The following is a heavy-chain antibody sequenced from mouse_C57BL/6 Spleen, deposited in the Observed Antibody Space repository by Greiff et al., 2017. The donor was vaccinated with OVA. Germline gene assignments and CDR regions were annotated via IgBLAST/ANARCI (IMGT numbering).Heavy chain of an antibody. J-gene: IGHJ4*01. V-gene: IGHV5-16*01. CDR3: ARELRGYYAMDY. Sequence: EVHLVESEGGLVQPGSSMKLSCTASGFTFSDYYMAWVRQVPEKGLEWVANINYDGSSTYYLDSLKSRFIISRDNAKNILYLQMSSLKSEDTATYYCARELRGYYAMDYWGQGTSVTVSS. D-gene: IGHD1-1*01. CDR1: GFTFSDYY. CDR2: INYDGSST.